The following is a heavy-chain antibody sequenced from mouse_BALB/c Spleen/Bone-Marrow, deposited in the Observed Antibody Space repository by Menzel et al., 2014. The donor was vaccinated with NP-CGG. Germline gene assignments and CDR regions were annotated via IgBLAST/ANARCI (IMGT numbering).Heavy chain of an antibody. CDR2: ISNGGGST. V-gene: IGHV5-12-2*01. Sequence: EVQRVESGGNLGQPGGSLKLSCAASGFTFSSYTMSCVRQTPEKRLEWVAYISNGGGSTYYPDTVKGRFTISRDNATNTLYLQMSSLKSEDTAMYYCARQSYEGFAYWGQGTLVTVSA. CDR3: ARQSYEGFAY. J-gene: IGHJ3*01. CDR1: GFTFSSYT. D-gene: IGHD2-3*01.